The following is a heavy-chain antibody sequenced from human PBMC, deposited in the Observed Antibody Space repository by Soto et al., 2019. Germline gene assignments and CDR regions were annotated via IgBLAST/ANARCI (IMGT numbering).Heavy chain of an antibody. CDR1: GFTFTSSA. V-gene: IGHV1-58*01. CDR2: IVVGSGNT. CDR3: ARDLNYDFWSCYSGVNLFDP. Sequence: SVKVSCKASGFTFTSSAVQWVRQARGQRLEWIGWIVVGSGNTNYAQKFQGRVTMTRDTSISTAYMELSRLRSDDTAVYYCARDLNYDFWSCYSGVNLFDPWGQGSPVTGSS. J-gene: IGHJ5*02. D-gene: IGHD3-3*01.